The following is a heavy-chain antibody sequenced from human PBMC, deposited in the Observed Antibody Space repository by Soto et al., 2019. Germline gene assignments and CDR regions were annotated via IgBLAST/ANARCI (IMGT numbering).Heavy chain of an antibody. CDR3: AREARRMKLVLGNRRNSFLNY. V-gene: IGHV4-59*01. CDR2: IYYSGST. J-gene: IGHJ4*02. CDR1: GGSISSYY. D-gene: IGHD3-10*02. Sequence: LSLTCTVSGGSISSYYWSWIRQPPGKGLEWIGYIYYSGSTNYNPSLKSRVTISVDTSKNQFSLKLSSVTAADTAVYYCAREARRMKLVLGNRRNSFLNYWGKGTL.